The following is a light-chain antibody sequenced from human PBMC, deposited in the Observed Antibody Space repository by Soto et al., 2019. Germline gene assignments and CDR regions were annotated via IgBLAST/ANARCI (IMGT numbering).Light chain of an antibody. V-gene: IGLV1-40*01. Sequence: QSVLTQPPSVSGAPGQRVTISCTGRGSNIGAGFDVHWYQQLPGTVPKLLIYGNTNRPSGVPDRVSGSRSGAPASLAITGLQVEDEANYYCQSYDSSLGAVFGGGTKLTVL. CDR3: QSYDSSLGAV. J-gene: IGLJ3*02. CDR2: GNT. CDR1: GSNIGAGFD.